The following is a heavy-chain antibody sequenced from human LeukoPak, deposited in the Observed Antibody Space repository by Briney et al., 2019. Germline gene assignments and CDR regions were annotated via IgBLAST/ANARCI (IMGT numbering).Heavy chain of an antibody. J-gene: IGHJ4*02. Sequence: GGSLRLSCAASGFTFSSYSMNWVRQAPGKGLEWVSSISSSSYIYYADSVKGRFTISRDNAKNSLYLQMNSLRAEDTAVYYCARVGGYCSGGSCDGALDYWGQGTLVTVSS. V-gene: IGHV3-21*01. D-gene: IGHD2-15*01. CDR2: ISSSSYI. CDR1: GFTFSSYS. CDR3: ARVGGYCSGGSCDGALDY.